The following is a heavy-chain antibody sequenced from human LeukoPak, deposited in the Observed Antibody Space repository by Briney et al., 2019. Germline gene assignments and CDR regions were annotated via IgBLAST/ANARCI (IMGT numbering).Heavy chain of an antibody. Sequence: GGSLRLSCEASGLTFSNYWMNWVRQAPGKGRGWVANIKHDGSEKYYVDSVRGRFTISRDNAKNSLYLQMNSLRAEDTAVYYCARWGQLLFRGDVDAFDIWGQGTMVTVSS. J-gene: IGHJ3*02. CDR1: GLTFSNYW. CDR3: ARWGQLLFRGDVDAFDI. D-gene: IGHD2-21*01. V-gene: IGHV3-7*01. CDR2: IKHDGSEK.